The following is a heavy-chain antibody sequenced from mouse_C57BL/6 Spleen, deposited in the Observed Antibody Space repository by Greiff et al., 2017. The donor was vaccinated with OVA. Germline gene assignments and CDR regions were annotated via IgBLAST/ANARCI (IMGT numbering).Heavy chain of an antibody. D-gene: IGHD2-1*01. CDR2: ISSGSSTI. Sequence: EVMLVESGGGLVKPGGSLKLSCAASGFTFSDYGMHWVRQAPEKGLEWVAYISSGSSTIYYADTVKGRFTISRDNAKNTLFLQMTSLRSEDTAMYYCARTGNYYYYAMDYWGQGTSVTVSS. CDR1: GFTFSDYG. CDR3: ARTGNYYYYAMDY. J-gene: IGHJ4*01. V-gene: IGHV5-17*01.